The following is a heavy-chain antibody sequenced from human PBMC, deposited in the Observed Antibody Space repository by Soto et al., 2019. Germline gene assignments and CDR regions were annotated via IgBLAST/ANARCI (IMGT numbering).Heavy chain of an antibody. V-gene: IGHV5-51*01. CDR2: IYPGDSDT. CDR1: GYSFTSYW. CDR3: ARHDGSYDSRGYYGSYGMDV. J-gene: IGHJ6*02. Sequence: GESLKISCKGSGYSFTSYWIGWVRQMPGKGLEWMGIIYPGDSDTRYSPSFQGQVTISADKSISTAYLQWSSLKASDTAMYYCARHDGSYDSRGYYGSYGMDVWGQGTTVTVSS. D-gene: IGHD3-22*01.